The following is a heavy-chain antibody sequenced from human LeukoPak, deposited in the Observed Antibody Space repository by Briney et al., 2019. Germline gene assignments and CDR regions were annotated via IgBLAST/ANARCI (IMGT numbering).Heavy chain of an antibody. Sequence: GGSLRLSCAASGFTFRNYGMQWVRQAPGKGLEWVAVISYEASTTCYADSVKGRFTISRDNSRNTLSLQMNGLRPEDTAVYYCAKEGPGNYYSAYFDSWGQGTLVTVSS. D-gene: IGHD1-26*01. CDR1: GFTFRNYG. CDR2: ISYEASTT. J-gene: IGHJ4*02. V-gene: IGHV3-30*18. CDR3: AKEGPGNYYSAYFDS.